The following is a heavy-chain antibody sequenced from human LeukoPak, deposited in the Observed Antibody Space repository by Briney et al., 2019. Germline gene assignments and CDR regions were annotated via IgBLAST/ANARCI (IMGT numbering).Heavy chain of an antibody. CDR2: IWYDGSNK. D-gene: IGHD6-19*01. Sequence: GRSLGLSCAASGFTFSSYGMHWVRQAPGKGLEWVAVIWYDGSNKYYADSVKGRFTISRDNSKNTLYLQMNSLRAEDTAVYYCAKSSLQVTAVADRFDYWGQGTLVTVSS. V-gene: IGHV3-33*06. CDR3: AKSSLQVTAVADRFDY. CDR1: GFTFSSYG. J-gene: IGHJ4*02.